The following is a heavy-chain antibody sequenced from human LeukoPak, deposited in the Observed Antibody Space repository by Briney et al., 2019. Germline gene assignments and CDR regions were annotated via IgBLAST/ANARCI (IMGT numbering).Heavy chain of an antibody. D-gene: IGHD3-3*02. CDR3: ARGLHSMSGDGLFHFDS. Sequence: GSLRLSCVASVFTFSDSYMSWIRQAPGEGLEWVSYIRGRGTITNYADSVEGRLTVSRDNAKKSLYANMNSPRPDDTAVYYCARGLHSMSGDGLFHFDSWGQGTLVTVSS. V-gene: IGHV3-11*01. J-gene: IGHJ4*02. CDR1: VFTFSDSY. CDR2: IRGRGTIT.